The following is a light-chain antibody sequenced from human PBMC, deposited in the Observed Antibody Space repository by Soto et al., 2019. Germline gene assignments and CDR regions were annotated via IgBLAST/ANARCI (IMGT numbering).Light chain of an antibody. CDR3: QHYNSYSEA. CDR2: KAS. Sequence: DIQMTQSPSTLSASVGDRVTITCRASQSISSWLAWYQQKPGNAPKLLIYKASTLKSGVPSRFSGSGSGTEFPLTISSLQPDDFATYYCQHYNSYSEAFGQGTKVDIK. CDR1: QSISSW. V-gene: IGKV1-5*03. J-gene: IGKJ1*01.